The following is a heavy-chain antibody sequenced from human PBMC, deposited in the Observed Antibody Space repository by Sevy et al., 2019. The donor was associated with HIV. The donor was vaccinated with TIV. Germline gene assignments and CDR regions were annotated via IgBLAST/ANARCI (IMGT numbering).Heavy chain of an antibody. Sequence: ASVKVSCKASGFTFTSSAVQWVRQARGQRLEWIGWIVVGSGNTNYAQKFQERVTITRDMSTSTAYMELSSLRSEDTAVYYWAATPTTYYYYYGMDVWGQGTTVTVSS. CDR3: AATPTTYYYYYGMDV. J-gene: IGHJ6*02. CDR1: GFTFTSSA. V-gene: IGHV1-58*01. D-gene: IGHD1-1*01. CDR2: IVVGSGNT.